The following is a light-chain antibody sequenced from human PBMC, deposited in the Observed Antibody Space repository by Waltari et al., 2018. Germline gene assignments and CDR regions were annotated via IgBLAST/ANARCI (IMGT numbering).Light chain of an antibody. CDR1: QSVFQSSSNKNY. CDR2: WAS. Sequence: DIVMIQSPDSLAVSLGERPTIHCRSSQSVFQSSSNKNYLAWYQQKPGQPPKLLIYWASTRESGVPDRFSGSGSGTDFTLTISSLQAEDVAVYYCQHYHTVPRTFGQGTKVEIK. J-gene: IGKJ1*01. V-gene: IGKV4-1*01. CDR3: QHYHTVPRT.